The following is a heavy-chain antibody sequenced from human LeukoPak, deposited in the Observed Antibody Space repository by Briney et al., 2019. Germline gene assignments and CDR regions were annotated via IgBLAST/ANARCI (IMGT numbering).Heavy chain of an antibody. CDR1: TGSINNYY. Sequence: LSETLSLTCTVSTGSINNYYWSWIRQPAGKGLEWIGRIHTSGSANYNPSLWSRVTMSVDSSKNQFSLRVTSVTAADTAAYYCARVGAFQGDGFDIWGQGAMVTVSS. V-gene: IGHV4-4*07. D-gene: IGHD3-3*02. CDR2: IHTSGSA. J-gene: IGHJ3*02. CDR3: ARVGAFQGDGFDI.